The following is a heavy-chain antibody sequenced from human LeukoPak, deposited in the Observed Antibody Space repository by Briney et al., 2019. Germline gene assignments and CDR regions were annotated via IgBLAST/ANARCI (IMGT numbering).Heavy chain of an antibody. V-gene: IGHV3-30-3*01. CDR2: ISYDGHYK. CDR3: ARDHAADIVATGEDY. Sequence: GGSLRLSCAASGFSFSSFAMTWVRQAPGKGLEWVAVISYDGHYKYYADSVKGRFTISRDNSRNMLYLQMNSLRGEDTAVYYCARDHAADIVATGEDYWGQGTLVTVSS. J-gene: IGHJ4*02. D-gene: IGHD5-12*01. CDR1: GFSFSSFA.